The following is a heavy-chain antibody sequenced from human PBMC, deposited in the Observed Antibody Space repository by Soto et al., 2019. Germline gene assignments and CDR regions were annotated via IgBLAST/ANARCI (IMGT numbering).Heavy chain of an antibody. V-gene: IGHV3-72*01. Sequence: DVQLVESGGGLVQPGGSLRLSCAASGFSFSDHYRDWVRQAPGKGLEWVGRTRNKAEKYTTEYAASVKGRFTISRDDSTMSLFLQMNSLRTEDTAVYYCVSFTSGVVHWGQGTLVTVSS. J-gene: IGHJ4*02. CDR3: VSFTSGVVH. CDR2: TRNKAEKYTT. D-gene: IGHD3-3*01. CDR1: GFSFSDHY.